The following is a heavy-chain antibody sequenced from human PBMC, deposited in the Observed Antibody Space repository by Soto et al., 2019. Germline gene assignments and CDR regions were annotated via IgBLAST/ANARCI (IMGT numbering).Heavy chain of an antibody. CDR2: IDPSDSYT. CDR3: ARRKYYYDSSGYSYYFDY. V-gene: IGHV5-10-1*01. D-gene: IGHD3-22*01. Sequence: PGESLKISCKGSGYSFTSYWISWVRQMPGKGLEWMGRIDPSDSYTNYSPSFQGHVTISADKSISTAYLQWSSLKASDTAMYYCARRKYYYDSSGYSYYFDYWGQGTLVTAPQ. CDR1: GYSFTSYW. J-gene: IGHJ4*02.